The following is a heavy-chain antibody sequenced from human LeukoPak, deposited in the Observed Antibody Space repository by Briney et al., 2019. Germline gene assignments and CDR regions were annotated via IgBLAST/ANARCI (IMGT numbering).Heavy chain of an antibody. CDR3: ARGSPIRYNWNLGNY. V-gene: IGHV1-2*02. J-gene: IGHJ4*02. CDR1: GYTFTGYY. Sequence: ASVKVSCKASGYTFTGYYMHWVRQAPGQGLEWMGWINPNSGGTNYAQKFQGRVTMTRGTSISTAYMELSRLRSDDTAVYYCARGSPIRYNWNLGNYWGQGTLVTVSS. CDR2: INPNSGGT. D-gene: IGHD1-20*01.